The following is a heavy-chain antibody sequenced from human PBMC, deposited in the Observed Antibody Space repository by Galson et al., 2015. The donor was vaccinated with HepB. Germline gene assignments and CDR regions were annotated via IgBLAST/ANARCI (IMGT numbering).Heavy chain of an antibody. CDR1: GFTFSSYA. D-gene: IGHD6-19*01. V-gene: IGHV3-64D*06. Sequence: SLRLSCAASGFTFSSYAMHWVRQAPGKGLEYVSAISSNGGSTYYADSVKGRFTISRDNSKNTLYLQMSSLRAEDTAVYYCVKPWGAVAGYFDYWGQGTLVTVSS. J-gene: IGHJ4*02. CDR2: ISSNGGST. CDR3: VKPWGAVAGYFDY.